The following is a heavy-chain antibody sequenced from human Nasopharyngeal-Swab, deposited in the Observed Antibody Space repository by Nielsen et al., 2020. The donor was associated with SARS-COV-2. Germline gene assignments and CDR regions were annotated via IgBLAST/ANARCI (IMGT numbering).Heavy chain of an antibody. Sequence: GESLKISCAASGFTFSSCSMNWVRQAPGKGLEWVSYISSRSSNIYYADSVKGRFTISRDNAKNSLYLQMNSLRAEDTAVYYCARITDAFDYWGQGTLVTVSS. CDR1: GFTFSSCS. J-gene: IGHJ4*02. CDR2: ISSRSSNI. CDR3: ARITDAFDY. V-gene: IGHV3-48*04. D-gene: IGHD3-16*01.